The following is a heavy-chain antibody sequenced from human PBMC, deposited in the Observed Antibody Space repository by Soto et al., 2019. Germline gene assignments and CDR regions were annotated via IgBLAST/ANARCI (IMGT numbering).Heavy chain of an antibody. J-gene: IGHJ4*02. V-gene: IGHV4-59*01. CDR1: GGSISSYY. Sequence: PSETLSLTCTVSGGSISSYYWSWIRQPPGKGLEWIGYIYYSGSTNYNPSLKSRVTISVDTSKNQFSLKLSSVTAADTAMYYCARLDGSSWSYWGQGTLVTVSS. D-gene: IGHD6-13*01. CDR3: ARLDGSSWSY. CDR2: IYYSGST.